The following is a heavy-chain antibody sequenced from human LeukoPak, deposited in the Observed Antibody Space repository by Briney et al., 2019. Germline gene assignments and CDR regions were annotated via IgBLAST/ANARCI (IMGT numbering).Heavy chain of an antibody. Sequence: GGSLRLSCAASGFTFSSYAMSWVRQAPGKGLEWVSAISGSGGSTYYADSVKGRSTISRDNSKNTLYLQMNSLRAEDTAVYYCAKDFPYYYGSGLRAFDYWGQGTLVTVSS. CDR3: AKDFPYYYGSGLRAFDY. J-gene: IGHJ4*02. CDR1: GFTFSSYA. D-gene: IGHD3-10*01. CDR2: ISGSGGST. V-gene: IGHV3-23*01.